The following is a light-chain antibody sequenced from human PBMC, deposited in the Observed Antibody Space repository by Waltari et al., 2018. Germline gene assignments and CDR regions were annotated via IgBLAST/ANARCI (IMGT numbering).Light chain of an antibody. CDR2: RNN. V-gene: IGLV1-47*01. Sequence: QSVLTQPPSASETPGQRVTISCSGSHSNLGSNYLYCYQQLPGSAPKLLIYRNNLRPSGVPDRFSASKYGTLASLVISGLRSEDEGVYYCASWDESHYVFGGGTTVTVL. J-gene: IGLJ1*01. CDR1: HSNLGSNY. CDR3: ASWDESHYV.